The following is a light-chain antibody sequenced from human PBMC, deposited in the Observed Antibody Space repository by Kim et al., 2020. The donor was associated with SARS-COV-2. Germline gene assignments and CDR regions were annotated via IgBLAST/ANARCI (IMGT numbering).Light chain of an antibody. CDR3: QQYKTYPRT. J-gene: IGKJ1*01. CDR2: DAS. V-gene: IGKV1-5*01. Sequence: DIQMTQSPSTLSASIGDRVTITCRASQSISSWLAWYQQKPGKAPKFLSYDASRLGSGVPSRFSGSGSGTEFTLTISSLQPDDFATYHCQQYKTYPRTFGQGTKVDIK. CDR1: QSISSW.